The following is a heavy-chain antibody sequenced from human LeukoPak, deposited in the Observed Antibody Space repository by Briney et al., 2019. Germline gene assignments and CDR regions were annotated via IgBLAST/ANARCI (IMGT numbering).Heavy chain of an antibody. Sequence: SETLSLTCSVSGASINNNDYYWDWIRQPPGKGLEWIGALSYSGNTYYNPSLKSRVTISVDTSKNQFSLRLRSVIAPDTALYFCARRTSHPVGAVDYWGQGTLVTVAS. CDR3: ARRTSHPVGAVDY. J-gene: IGHJ4*02. CDR2: LSYSGNT. V-gene: IGHV4-39*01. CDR1: GASINNNDYY.